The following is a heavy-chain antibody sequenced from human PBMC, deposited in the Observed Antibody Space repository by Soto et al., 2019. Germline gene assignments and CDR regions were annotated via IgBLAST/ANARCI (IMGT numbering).Heavy chain of an antibody. CDR2: ISGYNGNT. Sequence: EASGKVSCKACGYTVNTYAINWVLQAPGKGLEWMGWISGYNGNTNYAQTLQGRGTMTTDTSTSTAYLELRSLRSDDTAVYYCARTVEYDSIPYYYADFWGQGTLVTVS. CDR3: ARTVEYDSIPYYYADF. V-gene: IGHV1-18*01. D-gene: IGHD2-21*01. J-gene: IGHJ4*01. CDR1: GYTVNTYA.